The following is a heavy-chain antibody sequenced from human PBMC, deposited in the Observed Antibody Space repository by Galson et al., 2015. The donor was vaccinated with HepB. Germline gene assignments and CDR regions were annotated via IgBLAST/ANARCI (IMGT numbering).Heavy chain of an antibody. CDR2: FDPEDGET. CDR1: GYTLTELS. CDR3: ATTRPYYDTKNGAFDI. V-gene: IGHV1-24*01. Sequence: SVKVSCKVSGYTLTELSMHWVRQAPGKGLEWMGGFDPEDGETIYAQKFQGRVTMTEDTSTDTAYMELSSLRSEDTAVYYCATTRPYYDTKNGAFDIWGQGTMVTVSS. J-gene: IGHJ3*02. D-gene: IGHD3-22*01.